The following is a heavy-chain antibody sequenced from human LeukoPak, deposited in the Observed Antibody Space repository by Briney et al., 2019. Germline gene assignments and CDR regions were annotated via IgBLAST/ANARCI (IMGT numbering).Heavy chain of an antibody. Sequence: GGSLRLSCAASGFIFSSYVMSWVRQAPGKGLEWVSTVSGSGVSTYYADSVKGRFTISRDNSKNTLYLQLNNVRAEDTAVYYCAPLSSGYWGQGTLVTVSS. CDR3: APLSSGY. D-gene: IGHD3-10*01. CDR2: VSGSGVST. J-gene: IGHJ4*02. V-gene: IGHV3-23*01. CDR1: GFIFSSYV.